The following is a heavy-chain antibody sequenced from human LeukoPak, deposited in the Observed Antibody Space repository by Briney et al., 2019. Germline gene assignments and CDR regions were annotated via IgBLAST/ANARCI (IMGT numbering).Heavy chain of an antibody. V-gene: IGHV4-30-4*01. J-gene: IGHJ4*02. CDR1: GGSISSGDYY. CDR3: ARDHLDGFDY. CDR2: IYYSGST. Sequence: SETLSLTCTVSGGSISSGDYYWSWIRQPPGKGLEWIGYIYYSGSTYYNPSLKSRVTISVDTSRNQFSLKLSSVTAADTAVYYCARDHLDGFDYWGQGTLVTVSS.